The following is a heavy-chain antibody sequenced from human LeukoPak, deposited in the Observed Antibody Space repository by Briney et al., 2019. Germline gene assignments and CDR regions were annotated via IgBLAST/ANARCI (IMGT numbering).Heavy chain of an antibody. Sequence: GGSLRLSCAASGFTFSRHGMHWVRQAPGKGLEWVAFIRYDGSDTYYPDSVKGRFTISRDNSENTLYLQMNSLRPEDTAVYYCAKGSYHCSNNCPQYHYYMDVWGKGTTVIVSS. D-gene: IGHD1-20*01. J-gene: IGHJ6*03. V-gene: IGHV3-30*02. CDR3: AKGSYHCSNNCPQYHYYMDV. CDR1: GFTFSRHG. CDR2: IRYDGSDT.